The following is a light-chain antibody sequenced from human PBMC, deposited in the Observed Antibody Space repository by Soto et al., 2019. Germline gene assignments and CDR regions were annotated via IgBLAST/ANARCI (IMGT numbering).Light chain of an antibody. V-gene: IGKV3-20*01. CDR3: QQYGSSPYT. CDR1: QSVSSSY. J-gene: IGKJ2*01. Sequence: EIVLTQSPGTLSLSPGERATLSCRASQSVSSSYLARYQQKPGQAPRLLICGAPSRATAITDRFSGSGSGTAFTLTISRLEPEDSAVYYCQQYGSSPYTFGQGTKLEIK. CDR2: GAP.